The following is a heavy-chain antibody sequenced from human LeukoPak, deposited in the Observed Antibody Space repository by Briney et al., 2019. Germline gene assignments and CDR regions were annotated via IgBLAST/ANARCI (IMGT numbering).Heavy chain of an antibody. D-gene: IGHD6-19*01. Sequence: PGGSLRLSCAASGFTFSDYYMSWIRQAPGKGLEWVSYISSSGSTIYYADSVKGRFTISRDNAKNSLYLQMNSLRAEDTTVYYCARKDSSGWSFDYWGQGTLVTVSS. J-gene: IGHJ4*02. CDR3: ARKDSSGWSFDY. V-gene: IGHV3-11*01. CDR1: GFTFSDYY. CDR2: ISSSGSTI.